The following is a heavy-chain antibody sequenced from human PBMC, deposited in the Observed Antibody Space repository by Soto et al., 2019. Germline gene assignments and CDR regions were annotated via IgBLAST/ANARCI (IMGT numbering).Heavy chain of an antibody. CDR2: IYHSGST. CDR1: GGSISSGGYS. Sequence: SETLSLTCAVSGGSISSGGYSWSWIRQPPGKGLEWIGYIYHSGSTYYNPSLKSRVTISVDTSKNQFSLKLSSVTAADTAVYYCARGNYDLLTFWGQGTLVTVSS. V-gene: IGHV4-30-2*01. J-gene: IGHJ4*02. CDR3: ARGNYDLLTF. D-gene: IGHD3-9*01.